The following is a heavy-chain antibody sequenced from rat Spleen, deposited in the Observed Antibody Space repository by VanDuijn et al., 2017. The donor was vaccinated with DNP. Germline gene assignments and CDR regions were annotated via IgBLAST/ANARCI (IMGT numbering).Heavy chain of an antibody. J-gene: IGHJ3*01. V-gene: IGHV3-1*01. CDR1: GSSLSYYY. D-gene: IGHD1-12*02. CDR2: ISYSGGT. CDR3: ARTNFYDGDYYYVPFAY. Sequence: EVQLQESGPGLVKPSQSLSLTCSVAGSSLSYYYWGWIRKFPGDKMEWIGYISYSGGTRYNPSLKSRISITRDTSENQFFLHLNSVTTEDTATYYCARTNFYDGDYYYVPFAYWGQGTLVTVSS.